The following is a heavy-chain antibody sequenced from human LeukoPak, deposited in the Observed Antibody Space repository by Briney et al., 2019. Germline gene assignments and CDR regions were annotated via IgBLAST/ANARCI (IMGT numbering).Heavy chain of an antibody. CDR3: AREGGYSAYDFYFDY. J-gene: IGHJ4*02. Sequence: SETLSLTCTVSGYSISSGYYWSWIRQPPGKGLEWIGYIYYSGSTNYNPSLKSRVTISVDTSKNQFSLQLSSVTPEDTAVYYCAREGGYSAYDFYFDYWGQGTLVTVSS. CDR1: GYSISSGYY. CDR2: IYYSGST. D-gene: IGHD5-12*01. V-gene: IGHV4-61*01.